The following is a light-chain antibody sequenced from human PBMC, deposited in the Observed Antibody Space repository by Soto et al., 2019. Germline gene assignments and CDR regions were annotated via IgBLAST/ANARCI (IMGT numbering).Light chain of an antibody. J-gene: IGKJ1*01. V-gene: IGKV1-5*01. CDR1: QSLSSR. CDR3: QQSYNTPLT. Sequence: DIQMTQSPSSLSASVGDRVTITRRASQSLSSRLAWYQQKPGKAPELLIYDASSLKIGVPSRFSGSESVTEFTLTISSLQPDDFGTYYCQQSYNTPLTFGQGTKVDIK. CDR2: DAS.